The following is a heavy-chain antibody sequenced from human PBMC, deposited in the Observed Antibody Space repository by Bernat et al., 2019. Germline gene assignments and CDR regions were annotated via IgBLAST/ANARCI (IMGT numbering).Heavy chain of an antibody. D-gene: IGHD5-24*01. CDR2: IFYSGST. V-gene: IGHV4-31*03. CDR1: GGSISSGGYY. CDR3: ARGDGGYKSLYYFDS. J-gene: IGHJ4*02. Sequence: QVQLQESGPGLVKPSQTLSLTCTVSGGSISSGGYYWSWIRQHPGKGLEWIGYIFYSGSTYYNPSLKSRVTMSVDTSKNQFSLKLTSVTAADTAVYYCARGDGGYKSLYYFDSWGQGTLVTVSS.